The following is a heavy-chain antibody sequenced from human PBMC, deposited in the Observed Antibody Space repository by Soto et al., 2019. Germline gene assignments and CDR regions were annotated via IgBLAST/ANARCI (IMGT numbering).Heavy chain of an antibody. J-gene: IGHJ4*02. Sequence: VQLVESGGGLVQPGGSLRLSCAASGFTFDDYAIHWVRQAPGKGLEWVSGISWNGAATGYMNSVKGRFSTSRDNTKNTLYLQMNSLRSEDTAVYYCANLPLYGSGFDCWGQGTLVTVSS. CDR3: ANLPLYGSGFDC. D-gene: IGHD3-10*01. CDR2: ISWNGAAT. V-gene: IGHV3-9*01. CDR1: GFTFDDYA.